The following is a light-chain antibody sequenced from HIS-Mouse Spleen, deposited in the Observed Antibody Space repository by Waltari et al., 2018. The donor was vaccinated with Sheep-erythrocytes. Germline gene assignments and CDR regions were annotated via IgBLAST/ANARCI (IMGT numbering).Light chain of an antibody. CDR2: EGS. J-gene: IGLJ3*02. V-gene: IGLV2-23*01. CDR3: CSYAGSSTPWV. CDR1: SSAVGSYNL. Sequence: QSALTQPASVSGPPGQSITISCTGTSSAVGSYNLVSWYQQHPGKAPKLMIYEGSKRPSGVSNRFSGSKSGNTASLTISGLQAEDEADYYCCSYAGSSTPWVFGGGTKLTVL.